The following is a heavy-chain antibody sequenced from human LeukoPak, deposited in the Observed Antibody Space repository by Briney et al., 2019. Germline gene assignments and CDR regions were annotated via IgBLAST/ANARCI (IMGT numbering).Heavy chain of an antibody. D-gene: IGHD2-2*01. J-gene: IGHJ4*02. CDR1: GYTFTDYY. V-gene: IGHV1-2*02. CDR2: IHPKSGGT. Sequence: ASVTVSCKASGYTFTDYYMHWVRQAPGQGLEWMGWIHPKSGGTSYAQKFQGRVTMTRDTSISTAYTELSRLRSDDTAVYYCVPSALLFYFDYWGQGTLVTVSS. CDR3: VPSALLFYFDY.